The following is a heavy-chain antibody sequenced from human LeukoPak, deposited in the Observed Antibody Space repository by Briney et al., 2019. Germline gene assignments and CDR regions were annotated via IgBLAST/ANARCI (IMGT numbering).Heavy chain of an antibody. V-gene: IGHV3-23*01. CDR1: GFTFSSYA. CDR2: ISGSGGST. J-gene: IGHJ4*02. D-gene: IGHD2-15*01. Sequence: GGSLGLSCAASGFTFSSYAMSWVRQAPGKGLEWVSAISGSGGSTYYADSVKGRFTISRDNSKNTLYLQMNSLRAEDTDVYYCARDRVYCSGGSCAPYFDYWGQGTLVTVSS. CDR3: ARDRVYCSGGSCAPYFDY.